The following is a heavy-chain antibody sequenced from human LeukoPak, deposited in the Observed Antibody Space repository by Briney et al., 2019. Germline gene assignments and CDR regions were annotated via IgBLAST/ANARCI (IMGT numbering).Heavy chain of an antibody. CDR2: INPNSGAT. Sequence: ASVKVSCKASGYTFTGYYIHWVRQAPGQGLEWMGWINPNSGATNYAQKFQDRVTMTRDTSISTAYMELSRLRSDDTAVYFCARDPPPTGDGYFDYWGQGTLVTVSS. CDR3: ARDPPPTGDGYFDY. D-gene: IGHD7-27*01. J-gene: IGHJ4*02. V-gene: IGHV1-2*02. CDR1: GYTFTGYY.